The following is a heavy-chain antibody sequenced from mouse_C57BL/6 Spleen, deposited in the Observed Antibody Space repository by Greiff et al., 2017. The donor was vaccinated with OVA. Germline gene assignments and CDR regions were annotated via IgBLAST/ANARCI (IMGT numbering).Heavy chain of an antibody. J-gene: IGHJ4*01. V-gene: IGHV2-5*01. D-gene: IGHD1-1*01. Sequence: QVQLKESGPGLVPPSQSLSITCPVSGFSLTSYGVHWVRQSPGKGLEWLGVIWRGGSTDYNAAFMSRLSITKDNSKSQVFFKMNSLQADDTAIYYCAKTGYYGSSDAMDYWGQGTSVTVSS. CDR2: IWRGGST. CDR3: AKTGYYGSSDAMDY. CDR1: GFSLTSYG.